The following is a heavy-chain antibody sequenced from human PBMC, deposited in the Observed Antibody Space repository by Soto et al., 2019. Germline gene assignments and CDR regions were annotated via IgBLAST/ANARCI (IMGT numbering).Heavy chain of an antibody. D-gene: IGHD2-8*01. J-gene: IGHJ4*02. Sequence: SLRLSCAASGFTSSSYGMHWVRQAPGKGLEWVAVISYDGSNKYYADSVKGRFTISRDNSKNTLYLQMNSLRAEDTAVYYCAKGGVTGHYFDYWGQGTLVTVSS. CDR2: ISYDGSNK. CDR1: GFTSSSYG. CDR3: AKGGVTGHYFDY. V-gene: IGHV3-30*18.